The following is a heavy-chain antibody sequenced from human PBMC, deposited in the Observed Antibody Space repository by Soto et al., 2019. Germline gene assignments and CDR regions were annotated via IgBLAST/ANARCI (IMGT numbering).Heavy chain of an antibody. CDR3: AKVLVGFTYGKFDY. Sequence: EVQLLESGGGLVQPGGSLRLSCAASGFTFYNFAMSWVRQAPGKGLEWVSGISDSGHSTYYADSARGRFTISRDNSKNTLYLQSNSLRAEDTAVYYAAKVLVGFTYGKFDYWGQGTLVTVSS. J-gene: IGHJ4*02. D-gene: IGHD5-18*01. CDR2: ISDSGHST. V-gene: IGHV3-23*01. CDR1: GFTFYNFA.